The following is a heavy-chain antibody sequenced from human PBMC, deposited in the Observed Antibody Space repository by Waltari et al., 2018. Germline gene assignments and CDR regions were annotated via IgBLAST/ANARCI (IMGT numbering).Heavy chain of an antibody. D-gene: IGHD3-10*01. Sequence: QVQLQESGPGLVKPSQTLSLTCTVSGGSISSGSYYWSWIRQPAGKGLEWIGRIYTSGSTNYNPALKSRVTISVDTSKNQFSLKLSSGTAADTAVYYCARETMVRGVIGYWGQGTLVTVSS. V-gene: IGHV4-61*02. CDR2: IYTSGST. CDR3: ARETMVRGVIGY. J-gene: IGHJ4*02. CDR1: GGSISSGSYY.